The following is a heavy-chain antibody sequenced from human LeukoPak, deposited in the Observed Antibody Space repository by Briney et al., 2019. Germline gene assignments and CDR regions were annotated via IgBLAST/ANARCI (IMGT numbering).Heavy chain of an antibody. CDR3: TRDGYGDCIPYYFDY. CDR2: FRRKAYGGTT. J-gene: IGHJ4*02. D-gene: IGHD4-17*01. Sequence: GGPLRLPCRASGFPLRDYAMRWFPRAPGKGVGCVGFFRRKAYGGTTEYASSVKGRFTISRDDSKSTAYLQMNSPKTEDTAVYYCTRDGYGDCIPYYFDYWGQGTLVTVSS. V-gene: IGHV3-49*03. CDR1: GFPLRDYA.